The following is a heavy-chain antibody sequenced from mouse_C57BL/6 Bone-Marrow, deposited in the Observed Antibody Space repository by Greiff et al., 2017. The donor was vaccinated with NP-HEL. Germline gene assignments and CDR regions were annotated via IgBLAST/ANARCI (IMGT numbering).Heavy chain of an antibody. V-gene: IGHV1-72*01. CDR2: IDPNSGGT. CDR3: ARVTTVVADYYFDY. J-gene: IGHJ2*01. CDR1: GYTFTSYW. Sequence: QVHVKQPGAELVKPGASVKLSCKASGYTFTSYWMHWVKQRPGRGLEWIGRIDPNSGGTKYNEKFKSKATLTVDKPSSTAYMQLSSLTSEDSAVYYCARVTTVVADYYFDYWGQGTTLTVSS. D-gene: IGHD1-1*01.